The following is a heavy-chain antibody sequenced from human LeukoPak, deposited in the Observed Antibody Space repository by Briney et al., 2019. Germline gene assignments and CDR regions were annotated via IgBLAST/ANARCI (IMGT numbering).Heavy chain of an antibody. J-gene: IGHJ4*02. V-gene: IGHV4-59*08. CDR2: IYYSGST. Sequence: PSETLPLTCTVSGGSISSYYWSWIRQPPGKGLEWIGYIYYSGSTNYNPSLKSRVTISVDTSKNQFSLKLSSVTAADTAVYYCARGIVDDFDYWGQGTLVTVSS. CDR3: ARGIVDDFDY. D-gene: IGHD1-26*01. CDR1: GGSISSYY.